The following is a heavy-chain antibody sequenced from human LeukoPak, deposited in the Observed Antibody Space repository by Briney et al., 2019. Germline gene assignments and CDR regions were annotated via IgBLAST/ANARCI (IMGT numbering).Heavy chain of an antibody. Sequence: PSQTLSLTCTVSGGSISSGGYYWSWIRQPPGKGLEWIGYIYYSGSTNYNPSLKSRVTISVDTSKNQFSLKLSSVTAADTAVYYCARHRPSPSVVTYYFDYWGQGTLVTVSS. D-gene: IGHD4-23*01. J-gene: IGHJ4*02. CDR2: IYYSGST. CDR1: GGSISSGGYY. CDR3: ARHRPSPSVVTYYFDY. V-gene: IGHV4-61*08.